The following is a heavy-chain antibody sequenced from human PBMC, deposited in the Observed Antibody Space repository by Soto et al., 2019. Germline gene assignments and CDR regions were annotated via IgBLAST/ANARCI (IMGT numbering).Heavy chain of an antibody. CDR2: ISYEGSNK. D-gene: IGHD2-8*01. CDR3: ANDVYQADLGADYPSYYYHGMDV. V-gene: IGHV3-30*18. CDR1: GFTFSSDV. J-gene: IGHJ6*02. Sequence: GGSLRLSSASSGFTFSSDVMHWVRQAPGKGLEWVAVISYEGSNKYYADSVKGRFTISRDNSKTTLYMQMTSLRAEDTAVYYCANDVYQADLGADYPSYYYHGMDVWGQGTTVTVSS.